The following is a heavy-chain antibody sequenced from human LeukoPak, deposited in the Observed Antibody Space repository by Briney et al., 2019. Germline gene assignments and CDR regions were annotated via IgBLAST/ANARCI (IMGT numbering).Heavy chain of an antibody. CDR3: ANLWEMGY. Sequence: GGSLRLSCAASGFTFSDYWMAWVRQAPGKGLEWVANIKQDGSHSYYVDSVRGRFTISRDNAKTSLFLQMNSLRVEDTAVYYCANLWEMGYWGQGTLVTVSS. J-gene: IGHJ4*02. V-gene: IGHV3-7*01. D-gene: IGHD5-24*01. CDR1: GFTFSDYW. CDR2: IKQDGSHS.